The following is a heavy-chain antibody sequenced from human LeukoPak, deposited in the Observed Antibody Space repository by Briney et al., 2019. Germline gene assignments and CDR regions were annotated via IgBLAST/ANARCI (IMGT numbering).Heavy chain of an antibody. Sequence: GGSLRLSCVASGFTVSSNYMSWVRQAPGKGLEWVSLLYTDDTTYYADSVEGRFTISRDDSKNTIYLQMNSLRAEDTAVYYCERGGVNYWNPRYWGQGTLVTVSS. J-gene: IGHJ4*02. D-gene: IGHD1-1*01. CDR3: ERGGVNYWNPRY. CDR1: GFTVSSNY. V-gene: IGHV3-53*01. CDR2: LYTDDTT.